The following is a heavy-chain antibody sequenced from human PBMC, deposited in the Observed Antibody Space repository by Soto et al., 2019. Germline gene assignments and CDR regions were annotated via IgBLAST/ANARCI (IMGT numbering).Heavy chain of an antibody. J-gene: IGHJ4*02. CDR3: VKDDRFYYESSGYYYVV. D-gene: IGHD3-22*01. CDR1: GFIFGAYA. V-gene: IGHV3-64D*06. Sequence: PGGSLRLSCSASGFIFGAYAMHWVRQAPGKGLEYVSSISGNGGSTFYADSVKGRFTISRENSKNTLYIQMTSLRTDDTAIYYCVKDDRFYYESSGYYYVVWGQGT. CDR2: ISGNGGST.